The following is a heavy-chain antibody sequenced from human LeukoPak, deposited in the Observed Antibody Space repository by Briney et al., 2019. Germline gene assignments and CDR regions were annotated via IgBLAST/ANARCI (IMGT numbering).Heavy chain of an antibody. CDR3: ARGSDGWFAFDY. V-gene: IGHV3-66*01. CDR2: IYSTGGK. J-gene: IGHJ4*02. CDR1: EFTVSTNY. Sequence: GGSLRLSCAASEFTVSTNYMSWVRQAPGKGLEWVSIIYSTGGKYYADSVKGRFTISRDNSKHTLYLQMNSLRGEDTAVYYCARGSDGWFAFDYWGQGLLVTVSS. D-gene: IGHD6-19*01.